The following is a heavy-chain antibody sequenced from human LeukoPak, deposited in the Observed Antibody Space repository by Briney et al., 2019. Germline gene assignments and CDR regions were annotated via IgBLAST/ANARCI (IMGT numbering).Heavy chain of an antibody. CDR3: TRESGAFSPFGF. V-gene: IGHV4-4*02. CDR2: VHLSGAS. D-gene: IGHD1-26*01. CDR1: GGSILTTNW. Sequence: PSGTLSLTCAVSGGSILTTNWWSWVRQPPGKGLEWIGEVHLSGASNYNPSLKSRVNMSIDKSKNQLSLELTSVTAADTAIYYCTRESGAFSPFGFWGQGTLVTVLS. J-gene: IGHJ4*02.